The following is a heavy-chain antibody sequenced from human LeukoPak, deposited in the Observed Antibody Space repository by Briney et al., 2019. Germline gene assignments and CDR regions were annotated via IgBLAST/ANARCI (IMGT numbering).Heavy chain of an antibody. V-gene: IGHV3-49*03. CDR2: IRSKAYGEIT. CDR1: GFTFGDYA. CDR3: TSNHDSSGYTPDY. Sequence: GGSLRLYCRTSGFTFGDYAMSWFRQAPGKGLEWVGFIRSKAYGEITEYGASVKGRFTISRDDSKSTAYLQMNSLKTEDTAVYYCTSNHDSSGYTPDYWGQGTLVTVSS. D-gene: IGHD3-22*01. J-gene: IGHJ4*02.